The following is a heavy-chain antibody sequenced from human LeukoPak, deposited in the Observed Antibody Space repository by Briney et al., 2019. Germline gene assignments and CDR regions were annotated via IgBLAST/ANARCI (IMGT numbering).Heavy chain of an antibody. CDR3: ARDEAYSASNI. Sequence: PGGSLRLSCAASGFTFSDEYMSWIRQAPGKGLEWISCVSNSGSTIYYADSVKGRFTISRDNVKNSLYLQMNSLRVEDTAVYYCARDEAYSASNIWGQGTMVAVSS. V-gene: IGHV3-11*01. J-gene: IGHJ3*02. CDR1: GFTFSDEY. D-gene: IGHD6-13*01. CDR2: VSNSGSTI.